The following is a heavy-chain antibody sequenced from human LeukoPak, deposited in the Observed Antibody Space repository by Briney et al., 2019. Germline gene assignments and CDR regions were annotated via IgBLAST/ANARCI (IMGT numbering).Heavy chain of an antibody. J-gene: IGHJ6*02. Sequence: PSETLSLTCTVSGGSIRSSYYYWGWIRQPPGKGLEWIGYIYYSGSTNYNPSLKSRVTISVDTSKNQFSLKLSSVTAADTAVYYCARDSKSLPPDSVYGMDVWGQGTTVTVSS. D-gene: IGHD2-2*01. CDR1: GGSIRSSYYY. CDR3: ARDSKSLPPDSVYGMDV. V-gene: IGHV4-61*01. CDR2: IYYSGST.